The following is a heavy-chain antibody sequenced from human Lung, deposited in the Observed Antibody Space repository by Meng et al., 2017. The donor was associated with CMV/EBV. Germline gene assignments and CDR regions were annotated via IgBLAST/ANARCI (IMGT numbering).Heavy chain of an antibody. CDR2: IPHSGSS. J-gene: IGHJ1*01. Sequence: EPGPAQETLARTLSLTCAVSGASITKHTWWAGVRQPPGKGLGWIGEIPHSGSSAYNPSLKSRVSMSIDKSKNQFSLKLTSVTAADTAVYHCLRRSGGSVWGQGTLVTVSS. D-gene: IGHD3-10*01. CDR3: LRRSGGSV. CDR1: GASITKHTW. V-gene: IGHV4-4*02.